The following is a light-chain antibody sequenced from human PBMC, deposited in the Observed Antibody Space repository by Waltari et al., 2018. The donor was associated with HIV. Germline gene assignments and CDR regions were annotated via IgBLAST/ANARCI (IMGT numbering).Light chain of an antibody. CDR2: DDS. J-gene: IGLJ2*01. V-gene: IGLV3-21*02. Sequence: SYVLTQPPSVSVAPGQTARITCGGSNIGSKSVHWYQQRPGKAAVLVVYDDSDRPSGIPERFSGSNSGNTATRTISRVEAGDEADYYCQVWDSSSTHAGVVFGGGTKLTVL. CDR1: NIGSKS. CDR3: QVWDSSSTHAGVV.